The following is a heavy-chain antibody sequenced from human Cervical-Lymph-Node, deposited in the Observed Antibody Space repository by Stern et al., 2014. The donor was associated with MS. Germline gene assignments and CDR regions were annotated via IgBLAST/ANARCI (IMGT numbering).Heavy chain of an antibody. V-gene: IGHV3-30*18. CDR2: ISDEGRNK. J-gene: IGHJ4*02. Sequence: VQLVESGGGVVQPGRSLRLSCAASGFTFSRSGMHWVRQAPGKGLEWVAVISDEGRNKYYADSVKGRFTISRDRSKNTVYLQMDSLRAEDTAVYYCAKDRSHSWAFDYWGQGTLVTFSS. CDR3: AKDRSHSWAFDY. CDR1: GFTFSRSG. D-gene: IGHD6-13*01.